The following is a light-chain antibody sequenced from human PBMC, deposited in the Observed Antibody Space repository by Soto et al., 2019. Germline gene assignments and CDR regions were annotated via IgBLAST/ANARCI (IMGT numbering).Light chain of an antibody. V-gene: IGLV2-14*01. CDR2: EVS. CDR3: SSYTSSSTKE. CDR1: SSDVGGYNY. J-gene: IGLJ2*01. Sequence: SVLTQPTSVSGSTGQSITISRTGTSSDVGGYNYVSWYQQHPGKAPKLMIYEVSNRPSGVSNRFSGSKSGNTASLTISGLQAEYEADYYCSSYTSSSTKEFGGGTQRAVL.